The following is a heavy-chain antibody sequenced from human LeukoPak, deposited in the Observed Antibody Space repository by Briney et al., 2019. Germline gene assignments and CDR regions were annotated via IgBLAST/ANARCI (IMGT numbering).Heavy chain of an antibody. D-gene: IGHD5-24*01. V-gene: IGHV3-7*01. CDR1: GFTFSNHR. CDR3: ARTIEMATISYFDY. Sequence: GGSLRLSCVASGFTFSNHRMSWVRQAPGKGLEWVADIKQGGSEQNYVDSVRGRFTISRDNAKNSLYLQMNSLRAGDTAVYYCARTIEMATISYFDYWGQGTLVTVSS. J-gene: IGHJ4*02. CDR2: IKQGGSEQ.